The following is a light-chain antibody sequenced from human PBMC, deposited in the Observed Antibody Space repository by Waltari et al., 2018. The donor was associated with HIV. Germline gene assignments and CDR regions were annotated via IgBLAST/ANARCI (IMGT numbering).Light chain of an antibody. CDR3: QQHNNWPHT. Sequence: EIVMTQSPASLSVSPGESATLSCRASQSVSSNLAWYQQKPGQAPRLLISGASTRATGFPARFSGSGSGTEFTLTISGLQSEDFAVYYCQQHNNWPHTFGQGTKLEIK. J-gene: IGKJ2*01. V-gene: IGKV3-15*01. CDR2: GAS. CDR1: QSVSSN.